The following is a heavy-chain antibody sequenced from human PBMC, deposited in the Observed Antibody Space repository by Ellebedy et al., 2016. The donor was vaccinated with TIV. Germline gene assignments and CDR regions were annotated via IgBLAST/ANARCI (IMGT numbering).Heavy chain of an antibody. Sequence: SETLSLXXTVSGRTMTPGVFSWIWLRPLPGKDVEWIGKLCRCRSTPYNPSIQSRVSISVDTSGNQFSLRLRSVTAADTAVYFCAREVFARTISDAFDIWGQGTLVTVSS. V-gene: IGHV4-31*03. CDR1: GRTMTPGVFS. CDR3: AREVFARTISDAFDI. J-gene: IGHJ3*02. CDR2: LCRCRST. D-gene: IGHD5-12*01.